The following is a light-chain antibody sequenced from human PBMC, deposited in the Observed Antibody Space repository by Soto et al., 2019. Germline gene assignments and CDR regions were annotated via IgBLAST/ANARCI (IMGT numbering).Light chain of an antibody. J-gene: IGLJ1*01. CDR1: SSDVGGYDY. CDR3: SSYSISTAYL. CDR2: EVN. Sequence: QSVLTQPASVSGFPGQSITISCTGTSSDVGGYDYVSWYQLHPGKAPKLMVFEVNNRPSGVSFLFSGSKSGNTASLTISGLQAEDEADYFCSSYSISTAYLFGTGTKVTVL. V-gene: IGLV2-14*01.